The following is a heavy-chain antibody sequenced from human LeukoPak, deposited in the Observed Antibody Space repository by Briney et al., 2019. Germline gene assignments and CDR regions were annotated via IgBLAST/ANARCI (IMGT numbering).Heavy chain of an antibody. Sequence: GGSLRLSCVASGFTFSSHAMSWVRQAPGKGLEWVSTISHSGATTYYADSVKGRFTISRDSSKNTLYLQMNSLRADDTAVYYCAKIMALYCGGGSCNEIDYWGQGTLVTVSS. J-gene: IGHJ4*02. V-gene: IGHV3-23*01. CDR2: ISHSGATT. D-gene: IGHD2-15*01. CDR3: AKIMALYCGGGSCNEIDY. CDR1: GFTFSSHA.